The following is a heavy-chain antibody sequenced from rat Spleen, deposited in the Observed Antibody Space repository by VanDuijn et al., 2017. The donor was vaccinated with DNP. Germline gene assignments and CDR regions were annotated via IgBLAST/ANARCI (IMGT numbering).Heavy chain of an antibody. V-gene: IGHV5S13*01. CDR1: GFTFSSYG. Sequence: EVQLVESGGGLVQPGRSLKLSCAASGFTFSSYGMAWVRQAPTKGLEWVASISTSGEYTHYRDSVKGRFTISRDNAKSTLYLQMNSLRSEDMATYYCVRPDYYDCSYPHYWGQGVMVTVSS. CDR2: ISTSGEYT. J-gene: IGHJ2*01. CDR3: VRPDYYDCSYPHY. D-gene: IGHD1-12*02.